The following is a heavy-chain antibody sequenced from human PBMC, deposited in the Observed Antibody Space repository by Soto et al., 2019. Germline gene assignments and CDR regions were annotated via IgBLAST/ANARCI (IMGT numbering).Heavy chain of an antibody. CDR2: ISSSSSYI. Sequence: ESGGGLVKPGGSLRLSCAASGFTFSSYSMNWVRQAPGKGLEWVSSISSSSSYIYYADSVKGRFTISRDNAKNSLYLQMNSLRAEDTAVYYCARDRYSSGWTAGYWGQGTLVTVSS. D-gene: IGHD6-19*01. J-gene: IGHJ4*02. V-gene: IGHV3-21*01. CDR1: GFTFSSYS. CDR3: ARDRYSSGWTAGY.